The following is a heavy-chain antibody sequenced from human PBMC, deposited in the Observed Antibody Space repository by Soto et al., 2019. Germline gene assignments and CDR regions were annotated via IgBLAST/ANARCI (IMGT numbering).Heavy chain of an antibody. V-gene: IGHV5-51*01. CDR2: IYPGDSDT. CDR1: GYSFTSYW. Sequence: GESLKISCKGSGYSFTSYWIGWVRQMPGKGLEWMGIIYPGDSDTRYSPSFQGQVTISADKSISTAYPQWSSLKASDTAMYYCATGIVGATDNSNDAFDIWGQGTMVTVSS. J-gene: IGHJ3*02. D-gene: IGHD1-26*01. CDR3: ATGIVGATDNSNDAFDI.